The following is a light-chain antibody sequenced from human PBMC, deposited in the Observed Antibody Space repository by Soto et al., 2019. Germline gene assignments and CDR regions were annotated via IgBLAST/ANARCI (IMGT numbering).Light chain of an antibody. J-gene: IGKJ1*01. CDR1: QNVNKW. V-gene: IGKV1-5*01. Sequence: DIQMTQSPSTLSASVGDRVTITCRASQNVNKWLAWFQQKPGKVPKLLIFDASTLQTGVPSRFGGGGSGTEFTLTISGPQPADFATYYCQQYNSYSPWTFGQGTKVDIK. CDR2: DAS. CDR3: QQYNSYSPWT.